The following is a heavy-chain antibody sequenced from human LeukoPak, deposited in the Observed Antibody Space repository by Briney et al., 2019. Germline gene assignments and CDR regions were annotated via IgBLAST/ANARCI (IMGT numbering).Heavy chain of an antibody. CDR3: AKAPTYYYGSGSHSVLDY. Sequence: PGGSLRLSRAVSGFTFTSYGMSWVRQAPGKGLEWVSSISGGGGSTHYADSVKGRFTISRDNSKNTLYLQMNSLRAEDTAVYYCAKAPTYYYGSGSHSVLDYWGQGTLVTVPS. CDR2: ISGGGGST. V-gene: IGHV3-23*01. CDR1: GFTFTSYG. D-gene: IGHD3-10*01. J-gene: IGHJ4*02.